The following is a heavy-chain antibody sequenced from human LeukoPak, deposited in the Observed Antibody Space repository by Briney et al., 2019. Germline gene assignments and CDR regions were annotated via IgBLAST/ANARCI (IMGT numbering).Heavy chain of an antibody. Sequence: GGSLRLSCAASGFNVSSKYMSWVRQAPGKGLEWVSVIYRGGSTYYADSVKGRFTISRDNSKNTLYLQMNSLRAEDTAVYYCAKDAVVLMVYAKPPDYWGQGTLVTVSS. V-gene: IGHV3-53*01. J-gene: IGHJ4*02. CDR2: IYRGGST. D-gene: IGHD2-8*01. CDR1: GFNVSSKY. CDR3: AKDAVVLMVYAKPPDY.